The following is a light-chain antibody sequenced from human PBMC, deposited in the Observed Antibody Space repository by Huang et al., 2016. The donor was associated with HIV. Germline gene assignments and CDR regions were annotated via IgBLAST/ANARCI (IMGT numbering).Light chain of an antibody. V-gene: IGKV3-15*01. CDR1: QNINNK. Sequence: EIVMTQSPATLSVSPGERATLSCRASQNINNKLAWYQQLPGQAPRRLIYGASTRATGFPARFSGSWSGTEFTLTISSLQSEDFALYYCQQYNSWPPLTFGGGTKVEIK. CDR3: QQYNSWPPLT. CDR2: GAS. J-gene: IGKJ4*01.